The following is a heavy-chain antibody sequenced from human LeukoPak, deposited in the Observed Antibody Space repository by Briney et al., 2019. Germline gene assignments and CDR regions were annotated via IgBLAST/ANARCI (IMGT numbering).Heavy chain of an antibody. CDR1: GFTFSSYA. CDR3: ARDDAWNYGGYSDY. D-gene: IGHD1-7*01. CDR2: ISGSGGST. V-gene: IGHV3-23*01. Sequence: GGSLRLSCAASGFTFSSYAMSWVRQAPGKGLEWVSAISGSGGSTYYADSVKGRFTISRDNSKNTLYLQMNSLRAEDTAVYYCARDDAWNYGGYSDYWGQGTLVTVSS. J-gene: IGHJ4*02.